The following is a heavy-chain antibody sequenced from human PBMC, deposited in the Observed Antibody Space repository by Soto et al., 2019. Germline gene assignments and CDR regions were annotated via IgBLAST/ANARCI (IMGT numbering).Heavy chain of an antibody. CDR2: VYWNDDK. J-gene: IGHJ4*02. D-gene: IGHD4-17*01. Sequence: ITLKESGPTLVNPTQTVTLTCTFSGFSLRTTGVGVAWIRQPPGKALEWLAIVYWNDDKRYSPSLKNRLTITKDASRSQVVLTMTTMDPVDTATYFCARRPWGQFYGDFFDYWGQGTLVTVSS. V-gene: IGHV2-5*01. CDR1: GFSLRTTGVG. CDR3: ARRPWGQFYGDFFDY.